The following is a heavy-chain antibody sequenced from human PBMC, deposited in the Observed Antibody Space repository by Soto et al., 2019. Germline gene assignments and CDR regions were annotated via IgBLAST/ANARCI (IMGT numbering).Heavy chain of an antibody. CDR2: IIPIFGTA. CDR1: GGTFSSYA. J-gene: IGHJ3*02. CDR3: ARERAGYSRGWYPPDAFDI. V-gene: IGHV1-69*06. D-gene: IGHD6-19*01. Sequence: SVKVSCKASGGTFSSYAISWVRQAPGQGLEWMGGIIPIFGTANYAQKFQGRVTITADKSTSTAYMELSSLRSEDTAVYYWARERAGYSRGWYPPDAFDIWGRGSLDTGSS.